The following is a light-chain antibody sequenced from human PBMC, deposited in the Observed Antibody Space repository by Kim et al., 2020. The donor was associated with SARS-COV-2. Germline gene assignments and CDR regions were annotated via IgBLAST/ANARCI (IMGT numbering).Light chain of an antibody. J-gene: IGLJ2*01. Sequence: VALGQTGRITCQGDSLRSYYATWYQQKPGQAPILVIYGKNNRPSGIPDRFAGSSSGNTASLTITGTQAGDEADYYCNSRDSNNNVLFGGGTRLTVL. V-gene: IGLV3-19*01. CDR1: SLRSYY. CDR3: NSRDSNNNVL. CDR2: GKN.